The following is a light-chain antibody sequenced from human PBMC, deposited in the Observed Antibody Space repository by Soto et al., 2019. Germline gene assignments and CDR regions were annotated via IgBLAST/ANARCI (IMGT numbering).Light chain of an antibody. J-gene: IGKJ5*01. CDR3: QQRHMWPIT. CDR1: QSVTSYY. V-gene: IGKV3D-20*02. Sequence: EIVLTQSPGTLSLSPGERATLSCRASQSVTSYYLAWYQQKPGQAPRLLIYGASRRATDIPERFSGSGSGTDFTLSISRLEPEDFAVYYCQQRHMWPITFGQGTRLEIK. CDR2: GAS.